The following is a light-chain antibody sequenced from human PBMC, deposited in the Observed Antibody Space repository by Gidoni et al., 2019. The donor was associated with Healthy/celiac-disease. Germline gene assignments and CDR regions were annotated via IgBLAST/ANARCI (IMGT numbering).Light chain of an antibody. CDR3: CSYARSYTWV. CDR2: DVS. V-gene: IGLV2-11*01. CDR1: SSDVGGYNY. J-gene: IGLJ3*02. Sequence: QYALTQPRTVYGSPGQTVTISCTGTSSDVGGYNYVSGDQQHPGNAPKLMIYDVSKRPSGVPDRFSGSKSGNTASLTVSGLQAEDEADYSCCSYARSYTWVFGGGTKLTVL.